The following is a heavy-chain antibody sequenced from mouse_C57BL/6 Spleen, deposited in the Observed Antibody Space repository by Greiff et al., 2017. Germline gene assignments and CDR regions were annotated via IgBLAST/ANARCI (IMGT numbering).Heavy chain of an antibody. CDR2: ISYDGSN. J-gene: IGHJ2*01. V-gene: IGHV3-6*01. CDR1: GYSITSGYY. Sequence: EVQLQESGPGLVKPSQSLSLTCSVTGYSITSGYYWNWIRQFPGNKLEWMGYISYDGSNNYNPSLKNRISITRDTSKNQFFLKLNSVTTEDTATYYCALYYGNYPFDYWGQGTTLTVSS. CDR3: ALYYGNYPFDY. D-gene: IGHD2-1*01.